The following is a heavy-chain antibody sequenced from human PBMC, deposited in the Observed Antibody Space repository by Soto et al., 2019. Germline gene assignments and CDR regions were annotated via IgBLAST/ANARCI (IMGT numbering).Heavy chain of an antibody. CDR2: IKEDGSEK. Sequence: GSLRLSCAASGFTFSIYWMNWVRQAPGKGLEWVANIKEDGSEKYYVDSVKGRFTISRDNAKNSLYLEMNSLGADDTAVYYCATYYYGSGSKGWGQGTLVTVSS. V-gene: IGHV3-7*01. D-gene: IGHD3-10*01. J-gene: IGHJ4*02. CDR3: ATYYYGSGSKG. CDR1: GFTFSIYW.